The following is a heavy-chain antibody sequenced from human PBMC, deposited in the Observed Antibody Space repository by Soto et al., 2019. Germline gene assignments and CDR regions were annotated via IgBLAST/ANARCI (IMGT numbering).Heavy chain of an antibody. CDR3: ARKIWGDYVSENETWLDP. V-gene: IGHV4-38-2*01. J-gene: IGHJ5*02. Sequence: SETLSLTCAVSGYSISSGYYWGWIRQPPGKGLEWIGSIYHSGSTYYNPSLKSRVTISVDTSKNQFSLKLSSVTAADTAVYYCARKIWGDYVSENETWLDPCGQGTLVTVYS. CDR2: IYHSGST. CDR1: GYSISSGYY. D-gene: IGHD4-17*01.